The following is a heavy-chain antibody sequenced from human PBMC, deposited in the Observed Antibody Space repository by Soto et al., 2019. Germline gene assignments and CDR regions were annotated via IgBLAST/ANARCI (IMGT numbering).Heavy chain of an antibody. CDR1: GFTFSSYA. J-gene: IGHJ4*02. CDR3: TRVPRSRSGWSTYYFDC. V-gene: IGHV3-23*01. CDR2: ISGNGVNT. D-gene: IGHD6-19*01. Sequence: GGSLRLSCAASGFTFSSYAMSWVRQAPGKGLEWVSAISGNGVNTYYADSVKGRFTISRDNSKNTLSLQMSSLRAEDTAIYYCTRVPRSRSGWSTYYFDCWGQGTLVTVSS.